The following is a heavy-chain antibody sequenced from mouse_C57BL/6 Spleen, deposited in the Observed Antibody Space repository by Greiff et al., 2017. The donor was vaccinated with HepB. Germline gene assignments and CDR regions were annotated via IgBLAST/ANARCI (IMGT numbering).Heavy chain of an antibody. D-gene: IGHD2-2*01. Sequence: QVHVKQPGTELVKPGASVKLSCKASGYTFTSYWMHWVKQRPGQGLEWIGNINPSNGGTNYNEKFKSKATLTVDKSSSTAYMQLSSLTSEDSAVYYCARLRGYDAAWFAYWGQGTLVTVSA. CDR1: GYTFTSYW. CDR3: ARLRGYDAAWFAY. J-gene: IGHJ3*01. V-gene: IGHV1-53*01. CDR2: INPSNGGT.